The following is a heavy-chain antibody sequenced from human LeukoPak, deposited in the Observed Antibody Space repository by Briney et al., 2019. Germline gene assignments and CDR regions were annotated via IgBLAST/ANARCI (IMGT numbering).Heavy chain of an antibody. V-gene: IGHV4-39*07. Sequence: SETLSLTCTASGDSITNSNYYWGWVRQSPGRGLEWLGNIFYNGGPYYNPSFKSRVAISVDTSKNHFSLTLNAVTAADTVVYYCASYSGTYSAFEIWGQGTPVTVSS. J-gene: IGHJ3*02. D-gene: IGHD1-26*01. CDR2: IFYNGGP. CDR1: GDSITNSNYY. CDR3: ASYSGTYSAFEI.